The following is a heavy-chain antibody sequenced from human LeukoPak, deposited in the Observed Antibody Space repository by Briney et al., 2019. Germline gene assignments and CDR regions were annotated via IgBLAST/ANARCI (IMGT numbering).Heavy chain of an antibody. J-gene: IGHJ4*02. CDR3: ARDQGLVASGRVSDY. CDR1: GGSISNYH. V-gene: IGHV4-4*07. CDR2: IFSRGST. Sequence: SETLSLTCTVSGGSISNYHWSWIRQPAGKGLEWIGRIFSRGSTNYNPSLESRVTMSVDTSKNQFSLRLSSVTAADTAVYYCARDQGLVASGRVSDYWGQGTLVTVSS. D-gene: IGHD5-12*01.